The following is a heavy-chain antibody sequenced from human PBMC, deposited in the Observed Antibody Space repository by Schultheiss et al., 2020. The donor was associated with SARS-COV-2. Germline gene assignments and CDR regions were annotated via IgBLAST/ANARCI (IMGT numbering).Heavy chain of an antibody. CDR1: GDSVSSNSAA. V-gene: IGHV6-1*01. CDR2: TYYRSKWYN. D-gene: IGHD6-6*01. CDR3: ARVGGYSSSSGFWFDP. J-gene: IGHJ5*02. Sequence: SQTLSLTCAISGDSVSSNSAAWNWIRQSPSRGLEWLGRTYYRSKWYNDYAVSVKSRITINPDTSKNQFSLQLNSVTPEDTAVYYCARVGGYSSSSGFWFDPWGQGTLVTVSS.